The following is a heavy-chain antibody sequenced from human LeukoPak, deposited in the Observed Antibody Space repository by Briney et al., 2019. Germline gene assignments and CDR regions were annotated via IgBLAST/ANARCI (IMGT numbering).Heavy chain of an antibody. CDR2: IKPDGSEK. J-gene: IGHJ4*02. Sequence: PGGSLRLSCAASGFTFSDYWMTWVRQAPGKGLEWVANIKPDGSEKYYVDSVKGRFTISRDNAKNSLFLQINSLRAADTAAYYCAKGRSADITAAINYWGQGTLVTVSS. CDR3: AKGRSADITAAINY. D-gene: IGHD6-25*01. CDR1: GFTFSDYW. V-gene: IGHV3-7*03.